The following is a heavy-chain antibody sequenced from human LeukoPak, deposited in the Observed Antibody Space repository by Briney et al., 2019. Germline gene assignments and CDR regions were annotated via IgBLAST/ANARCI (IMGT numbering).Heavy chain of an antibody. CDR3: ARDVTAFIAVAGTPEVFDP. CDR2: INPNSGGT. J-gene: IGHJ5*02. Sequence: ASVKVSCKASGYTFTGYYMHWVRQAPGQGLEWMGWINPNSGGTNYAQKFQGRVTMTRDTSISTAYMELSRLRSDDTAVYYCARDVTAFIAVAGTPEVFDPWGQGTLVTVSS. D-gene: IGHD6-19*01. CDR1: GYTFTGYY. V-gene: IGHV1-2*02.